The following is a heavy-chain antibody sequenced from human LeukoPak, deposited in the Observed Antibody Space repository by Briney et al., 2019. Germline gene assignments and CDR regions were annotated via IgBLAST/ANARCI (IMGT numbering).Heavy chain of an antibody. V-gene: IGHV3-15*01. CDR3: TTDRPLLFDY. J-gene: IGHJ4*02. CDR1: GFTFNNAW. D-gene: IGHD3-10*01. Sequence: GGSLRLSCAASGFTFNNAWMSWVRQAPGKGLEWVGGIRSNTDGGTTDYAAPVKGSFTISKDDSKNTLYLQMNSLKTEDTAVYYCTTDRPLLFDYWGQGTLVTVSP. CDR2: IRSNTDGGTT.